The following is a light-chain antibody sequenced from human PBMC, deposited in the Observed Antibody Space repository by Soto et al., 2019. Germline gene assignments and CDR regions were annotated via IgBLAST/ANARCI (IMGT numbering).Light chain of an antibody. V-gene: IGLV1-40*01. CDR1: SSNIGAGYD. CDR3: QSYDISLSVSVI. J-gene: IGLJ2*01. CDR2: GNS. Sequence: QSVLTQPPSVSGAPGQRVTISCTGSSSNIGAGYDVQRYQQLPGAAPKLLISGNSNRPSGVPDRLSGSRSGTSASLAITGLQAEDEADYFCQSYDISLSVSVIFGGGTKVTVL.